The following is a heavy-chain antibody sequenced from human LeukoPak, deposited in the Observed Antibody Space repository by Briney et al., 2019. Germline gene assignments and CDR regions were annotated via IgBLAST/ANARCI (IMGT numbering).Heavy chain of an antibody. V-gene: IGHV3-74*01. J-gene: IGHJ3*02. D-gene: IGHD3-10*01. Sequence: PVGSLRVSCAASGFTFSNFWMHWVRQAPGQGLVWVSRINSDGTSTNYADTVKGRLTISRDNTKNTLYLQMNSLTVEDTAVYYCAGEPWSRGGDAFDIWGRGTMVTVSS. CDR1: GFTFSNFW. CDR3: AGEPWSRGGDAFDI. CDR2: INSDGTST.